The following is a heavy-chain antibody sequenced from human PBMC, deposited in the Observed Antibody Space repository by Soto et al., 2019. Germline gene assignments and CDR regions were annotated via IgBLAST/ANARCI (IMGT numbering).Heavy chain of an antibody. V-gene: IGHV1-3*01. CDR3: ARAPSWYSFDY. CDR2: INAGNANT. CDR1: GYTLTSYA. D-gene: IGHD6-13*01. J-gene: IGHJ4*02. Sequence: ASVKVSCTASGYTLTSYAMHWVRQAPGQRLEWMGWINAGNANTKYSQKFQGRVTFTRDTSASTAYMELSSLRSEDTAVYYCARAPSWYSFDYWGQGTLVTVSS.